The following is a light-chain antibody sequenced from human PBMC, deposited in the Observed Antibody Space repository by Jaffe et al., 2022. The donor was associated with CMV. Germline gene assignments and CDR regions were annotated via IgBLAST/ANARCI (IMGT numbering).Light chain of an antibody. Sequence: QSALTQPASVSGSPGQSITISCTGTSSDVGSFNLVSWYQQHPGTAPKLMIYEVSQRPSGISHRFSGSKSGNTASLTISGLQAEDEADYYCCSYAGSGVVFGGGTKLTVL. CDR3: CSYAGSGVV. CDR1: SSDVGSFNL. J-gene: IGLJ2*01. CDR2: EVS. V-gene: IGLV2-23*02.